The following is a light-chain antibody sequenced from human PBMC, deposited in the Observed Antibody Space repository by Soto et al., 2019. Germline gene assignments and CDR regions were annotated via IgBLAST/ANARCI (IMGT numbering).Light chain of an antibody. CDR1: QSVLYSSNNKNY. CDR2: WAS. Sequence: DIVMTQSPDSLAVSLGERATINCKSSQSVLYSSNNKNYLAWYQQKPGQPPKLLIYWASTRESGVPDQFSGSGSGTDFTLTISSLQAEDVAVYYCQQYYSTRTFGQGTKVDI. J-gene: IGKJ1*01. CDR3: QQYYSTRT. V-gene: IGKV4-1*01.